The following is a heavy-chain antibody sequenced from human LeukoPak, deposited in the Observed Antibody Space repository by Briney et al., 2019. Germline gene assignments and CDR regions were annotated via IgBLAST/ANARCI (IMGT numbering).Heavy chain of an antibody. J-gene: IGHJ4*02. CDR2: INAGNGNT. V-gene: IGHV1-3*01. CDR3: ARGDSQGVTIFF. Sequence: ASVKVSCKASGYTFTSYAMPWVRQAPGQRLEWMGWINAGNGNTKYSQKFQGRVTITRDTSASTDYMELSSLRSEDTAVYYCARGDSQGVTIFFWGQGTLVTVSS. D-gene: IGHD3-9*01. CDR1: GYTFTSYA.